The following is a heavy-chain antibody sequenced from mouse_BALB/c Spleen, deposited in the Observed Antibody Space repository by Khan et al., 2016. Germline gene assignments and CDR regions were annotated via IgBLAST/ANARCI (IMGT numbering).Heavy chain of an antibody. CDR2: ISNGGGST. J-gene: IGHJ2*01. V-gene: IGHV5-12-2*01. Sequence: EVELVESGGGLVQPGGSLKLSCAASGFTFSSYTMSWVRQTPEKRLEWVAYISNGGGSTYYPDTVKGRFTISRDNAKNTLYLQMSSLKSEDTVMYYCARLDYFDYWGQGTTLTVSS. CDR1: GFTFSSYT. CDR3: ARLDYFDY.